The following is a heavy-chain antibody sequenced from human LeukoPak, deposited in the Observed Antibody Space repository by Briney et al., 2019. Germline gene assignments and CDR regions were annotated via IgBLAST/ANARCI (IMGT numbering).Heavy chain of an antibody. V-gene: IGHV1-69*13. CDR3: ARTSYCGGDCLDY. Sequence: SVKVSCKPSGGTYSSYAISWVRQTPGQGLEWMGGIIPIFGTANYAQKFQGRVTITADESTSTAYMELSSLRSEDTAVYYCARTSYCGGDCLDYWGQGTLVTVSS. J-gene: IGHJ4*02. CDR1: GGTYSSYA. CDR2: IIPIFGTA. D-gene: IGHD2-21*02.